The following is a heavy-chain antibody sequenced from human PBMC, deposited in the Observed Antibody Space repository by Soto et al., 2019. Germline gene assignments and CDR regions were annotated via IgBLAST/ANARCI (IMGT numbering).Heavy chain of an antibody. CDR3: ARRYVSAIDY. V-gene: IGHV4-59*08. J-gene: IGHJ4*02. Sequence: SETLSLTGTVSGGTISSWYWSWIRQPPGKGLEWIGYTYYSGSTNCNPSLKSRVTISVDTSKNQFSLKLSSVTAADTAVYYCARRYVSAIDYWGQGTLVTVSS. CDR1: GGTISSWY. D-gene: IGHD3-16*01. CDR2: TYYSGST.